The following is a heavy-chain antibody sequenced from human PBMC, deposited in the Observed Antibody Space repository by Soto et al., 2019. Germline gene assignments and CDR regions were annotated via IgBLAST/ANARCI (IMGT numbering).Heavy chain of an antibody. J-gene: IGHJ6*02. CDR3: ARQEVPQWFTKGYYGMDV. D-gene: IGHD2-8*01. CDR1: GGSFSGYY. CDR2: INHRGNT. V-gene: IGHV4-34*01. Sequence: LSLTCAVYGGSFSGYYWTWIRQPPGKGLEWIGEINHRGNTNYNPSLKSRVTISVDTSKNQFSLKLTSVTAADTAVYYCARQEVPQWFTKGYYGMDVWDQGTTVTVSS.